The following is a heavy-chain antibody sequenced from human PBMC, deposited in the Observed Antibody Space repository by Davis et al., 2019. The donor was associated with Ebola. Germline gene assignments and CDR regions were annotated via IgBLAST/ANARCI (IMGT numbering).Heavy chain of an antibody. Sequence: MPGGSLRLSCAVSGGSISSSGFYWTWIRQPPGKGLEWIGSIYYSGSTHYNPSLKSPVTISVDTSKNQFSLKLSSVTAADTAVYYCARGDYYDSSGYYYEDWGQGTLVTVSS. D-gene: IGHD3-22*01. CDR1: GGSISSSGFY. J-gene: IGHJ4*02. V-gene: IGHV4-39*07. CDR2: IYYSGST. CDR3: ARGDYYDSSGYYYED.